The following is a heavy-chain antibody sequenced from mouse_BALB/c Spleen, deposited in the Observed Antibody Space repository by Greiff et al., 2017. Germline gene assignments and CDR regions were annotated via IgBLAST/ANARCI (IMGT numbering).Heavy chain of an antibody. CDR2: ISSGGST. V-gene: IGHV5-6-5*01. J-gene: IGHJ4*01. CDR1: GFTFSSYA. Sequence: DVMLVESGGGLVQPGGSLKLSCAASGFTFSSYAMSWVRQTPEKRLEWVASISSGGSTYYPDSVKGRFTISRDNARNILYLQMSSLRSEDTAMYYCARTNYYGSSRYAMDYWGQGTSVTVSS. D-gene: IGHD1-1*01. CDR3: ARTNYYGSSRYAMDY.